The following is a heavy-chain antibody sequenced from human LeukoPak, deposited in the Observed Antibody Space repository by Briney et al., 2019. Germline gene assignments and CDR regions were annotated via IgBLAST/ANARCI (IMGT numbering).Heavy chain of an antibody. D-gene: IGHD3-22*01. V-gene: IGHV3-23*01. CDR2: ISGSGDST. CDR3: AKVGYYNDSSGYYLDYFDY. J-gene: IGHJ4*02. Sequence: PGGSLRLSCAASGFTFSSYGMSWVRRAPGKGLGWVSAISGSGDSTYYADSVKGRFTISRDNSKNTLYLQMNSLRAEDTAVYYCAKVGYYNDSSGYYLDYFDYWGQGTLVTVSS. CDR1: GFTFSSYG.